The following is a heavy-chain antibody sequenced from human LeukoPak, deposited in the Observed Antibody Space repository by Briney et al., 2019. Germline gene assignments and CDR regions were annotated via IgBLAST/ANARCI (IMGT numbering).Heavy chain of an antibody. Sequence: PGGSLRLSCAASTFTLSSYTMNWVRQAPGKGLEWVSPISSSSTYINYADSVKGRFTISRDNAKNSMALQMNSLRAEDTAVYYCARVRFAGPQAFDIWGQGTMVTVAS. CDR2: ISSSSTYI. V-gene: IGHV3-21*01. D-gene: IGHD4/OR15-4a*01. J-gene: IGHJ3*02. CDR1: TFTLSSYT. CDR3: ARVRFAGPQAFDI.